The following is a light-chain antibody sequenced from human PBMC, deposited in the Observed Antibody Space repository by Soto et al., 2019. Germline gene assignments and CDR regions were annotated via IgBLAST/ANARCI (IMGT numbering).Light chain of an antibody. Sequence: QSVLTQPPSASGSPGQSVTISCTGTSSAVGGYNYVSWYQQHPGKAPKLMIYEVSKRPSGVPDRFSGSKSGNTASLTVSGLQAEDEADYYCSSYAGSALFVFGTGTKVTVL. CDR1: SSAVGGYNY. CDR2: EVS. CDR3: SSYAGSALFV. V-gene: IGLV2-8*01. J-gene: IGLJ1*01.